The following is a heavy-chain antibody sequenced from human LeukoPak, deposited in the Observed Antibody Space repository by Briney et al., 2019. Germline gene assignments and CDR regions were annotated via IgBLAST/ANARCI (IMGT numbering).Heavy chain of an antibody. Sequence: PSETLSLTCTVSGGSISSYYWSWIRQPPGKGLEWIGYIYYSGSTNYNPSLKSRVTISVDTSKNQFSLKLSSVTAADTAVYYCARGVYVLGFAFDIWGQGTMVIVSS. CDR2: IYYSGST. CDR3: ARGVYVLGFAFDI. J-gene: IGHJ3*02. V-gene: IGHV4-59*08. CDR1: GGSISSYY. D-gene: IGHD2-8*01.